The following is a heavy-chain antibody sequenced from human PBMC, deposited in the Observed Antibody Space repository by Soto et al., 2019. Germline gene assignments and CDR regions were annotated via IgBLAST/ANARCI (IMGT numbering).Heavy chain of an antibody. Sequence: AETLALTCSVSGGSMSKFDWSWIRKTAGKGLEWVGRVCGSGTSDYNPSLRSRIAMSVDISKNTFSLRLRSVTAADTGVYYCVRDGSNTLRDCFDPWGQGILVTVSS. J-gene: IGHJ5*02. V-gene: IGHV4-4*07. CDR1: GGSMSKFD. D-gene: IGHD3-16*01. CDR2: VCGSGTS. CDR3: VRDGSNTLRDCFDP.